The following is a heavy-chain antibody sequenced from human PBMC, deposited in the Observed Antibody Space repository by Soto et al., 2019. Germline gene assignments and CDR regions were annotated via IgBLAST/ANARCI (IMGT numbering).Heavy chain of an antibody. Sequence: GESLKISCKGSGYSFTSYWIGWVRQMPGKGLEWMGIIYPGDSDTRYSPSFQGQVTISADKSISTAYLQWSSLKASDTAMYYCARHNGDYAAGPAYYYYGMDVWGQGTTVTVSS. V-gene: IGHV5-51*01. CDR2: IYPGDSDT. D-gene: IGHD4-17*01. CDR1: GYSFTSYW. CDR3: ARHNGDYAAGPAYYYYGMDV. J-gene: IGHJ6*02.